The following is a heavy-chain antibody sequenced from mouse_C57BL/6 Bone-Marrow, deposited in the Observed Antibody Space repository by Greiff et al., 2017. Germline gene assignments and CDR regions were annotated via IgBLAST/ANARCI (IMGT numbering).Heavy chain of an antibody. J-gene: IGHJ3*01. D-gene: IGHD2-4*01. Sequence: QVQLQRFGPELVRPGVSAKTSCQGSGYPFPDYAMHWVKQSHAKSLEGSGVISTYYGDASYNQKFKDKDTMTVDKSSSTAYMELAILTSEDSTVYYCASVVYYYEGFSYGGQGTLVTVSA. CDR2: ISTYYGDA. V-gene: IGHV1-67*01. CDR1: GYPFPDYA. CDR3: ASVVYYYEGFSY.